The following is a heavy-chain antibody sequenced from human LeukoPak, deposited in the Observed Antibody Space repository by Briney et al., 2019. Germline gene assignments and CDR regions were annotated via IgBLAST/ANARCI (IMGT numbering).Heavy chain of an antibody. J-gene: IGHJ4*02. D-gene: IGHD6-13*01. Sequence: GGSLRLSCAAPGFSFSSYWMHWVRQAPGKGLVWVSRTNTGGSSTRYADSVQGRFTISRDNAKNTLYLQMNSLRAEDTAVYYCARVAAAGTRVLNWGQGTLVTVSS. CDR2: TNTGGSST. CDR3: ARVAAAGTRVLN. CDR1: GFSFSSYW. V-gene: IGHV3-74*01.